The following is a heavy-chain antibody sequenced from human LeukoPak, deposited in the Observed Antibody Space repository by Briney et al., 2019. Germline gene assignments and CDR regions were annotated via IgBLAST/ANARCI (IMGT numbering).Heavy chain of an antibody. CDR2: IHTSGST. CDR1: GGSISSGSYY. CDR3: AREPGVRGSFDI. V-gene: IGHV4-61*02. Sequence: SETLSLTCTVSGGSISSGSYYWSWIRQPAGKGLEWIGRIHTSGSTSYYPSLKSRVTISVDTSKNQFSLKLSSVTAADTAVYYCAREPGVRGSFDIWGQGTKVTVSS. J-gene: IGHJ3*02. D-gene: IGHD2-15*01.